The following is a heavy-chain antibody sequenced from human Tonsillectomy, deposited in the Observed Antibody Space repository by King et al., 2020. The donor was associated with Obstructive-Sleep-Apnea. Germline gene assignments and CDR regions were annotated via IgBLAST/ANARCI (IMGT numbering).Heavy chain of an antibody. Sequence: QLVQSGGGLVKPGGSFRLSCAASGFTFSDYYMSWIRQAPGKGLEWGSYSCSRGSTPYYADSVKGRFTNSRDNAKNSLYLQMNSLSAEDTAVYYCAREGVATATDWGQGTLVTVSS. V-gene: IGHV3-11*01. CDR1: GFTFSDYY. CDR2: SCSRGSTP. J-gene: IGHJ4*02. D-gene: IGHD5-12*01. CDR3: AREGVATATD.